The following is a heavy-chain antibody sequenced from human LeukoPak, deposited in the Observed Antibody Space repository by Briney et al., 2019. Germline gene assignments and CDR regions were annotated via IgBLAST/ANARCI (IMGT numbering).Heavy chain of an antibody. CDR2: IYHSGST. V-gene: IGHV4-38-2*02. CDR3: ARGLSGATAFDY. D-gene: IGHD1-26*01. J-gene: IGHJ4*02. CDR1: GYSISSGYY. Sequence: SETLSLTCTISGYSISSGYYWGWILQPPGKGLEWIGSIYHSGSTYYNPSLKSRVTISVDTSKNQFSLKLSSVTAADTAVYYCARGLSGATAFDYWGQGTLVTVSS.